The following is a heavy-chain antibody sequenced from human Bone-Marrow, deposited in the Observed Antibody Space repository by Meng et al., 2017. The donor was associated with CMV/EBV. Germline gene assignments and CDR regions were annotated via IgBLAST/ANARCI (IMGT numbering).Heavy chain of an antibody. CDR1: GFSLSDYY. CDR3: ARGIAVAGAGCYYGMDV. V-gene: IGHV3-11*01. D-gene: IGHD6-19*01. Sequence: GGSLRLSCAASGFSLSDYYMSWIRQAPGKGLEWVSYISSSSNTIYYADSVKGRFTISRDNAKNSLYLQMNSLRGEDTAVYYCARGIAVAGAGCYYGMDVWGQGTTVTVSS. J-gene: IGHJ6*02. CDR2: ISSSSNTI.